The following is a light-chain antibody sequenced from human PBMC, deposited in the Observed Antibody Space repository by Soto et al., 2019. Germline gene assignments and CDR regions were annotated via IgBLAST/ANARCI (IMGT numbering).Light chain of an antibody. Sequence: QSVPTQPSSASWSPGQSFAISCTGTSSDVGGYNYVSWYQQHPGEAPKLMIYEVNKRPSGVPDRFSGSKSGNTASLTVSGLQAEHEAHYYCSSYAGSSNVFGTGTKVTVL. J-gene: IGLJ1*01. V-gene: IGLV2-8*01. CDR2: EVN. CDR1: SSDVGGYNY. CDR3: SSYAGSSNV.